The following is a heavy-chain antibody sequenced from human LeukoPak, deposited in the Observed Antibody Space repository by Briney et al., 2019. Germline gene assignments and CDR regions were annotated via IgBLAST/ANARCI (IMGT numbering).Heavy chain of an antibody. D-gene: IGHD3-22*01. CDR2: IYPGDSDT. Sequence: GESLKISCKGSGYSFTSYWIGWVRQMPGKGLEWMGIIYPGDSDTRYSPSFQGQVIISADRSISTAYLQWSSLKASDTAMYYCASLRDDSSGYYNYWGQGTLVTVSS. V-gene: IGHV5-51*01. CDR1: GYSFTSYW. J-gene: IGHJ4*02. CDR3: ASLRDDSSGYYNY.